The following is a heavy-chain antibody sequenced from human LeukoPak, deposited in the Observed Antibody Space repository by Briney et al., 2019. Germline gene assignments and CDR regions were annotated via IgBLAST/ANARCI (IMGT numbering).Heavy chain of an antibody. CDR2: IWYDGSNK. J-gene: IGHJ3*02. CDR3: AREPNQKYGDPHDAFDI. D-gene: IGHD4-17*01. V-gene: IGHV3-33*01. CDR1: GFTFSSYG. Sequence: PGRSLRLSCAASGFTFSSYGMHWVRQAPGKGLERVAVIWYDGSNKYYADSVKGRFTISRDNSKNTLYLQMNSLRAEDTAVYYCAREPNQKYGDPHDAFDIWGQGTMVTVSS.